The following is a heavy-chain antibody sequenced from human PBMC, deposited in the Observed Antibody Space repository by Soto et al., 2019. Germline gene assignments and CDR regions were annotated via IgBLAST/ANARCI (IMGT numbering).Heavy chain of an antibody. CDR3: TTVPTQEIAAAGTLYYYYYGMDV. Sequence: GGSLRLSCAASGFTFSNAWMNWVRQAPGKGLEWVGRIKSKTDGGTTDYAAPVKGRFTISRDDSKNTLYLQMNSLKTEDTAVYYCTTVPTQEIAAAGTLYYYYYGMDVWGQGTTVTVSS. CDR1: GFTFSNAW. D-gene: IGHD6-13*01. J-gene: IGHJ6*02. CDR2: IKSKTDGGTT. V-gene: IGHV3-15*07.